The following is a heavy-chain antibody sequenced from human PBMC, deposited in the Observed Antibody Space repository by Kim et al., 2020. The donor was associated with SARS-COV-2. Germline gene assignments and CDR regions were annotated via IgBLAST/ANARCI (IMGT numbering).Heavy chain of an antibody. D-gene: IGHD2-21*02. J-gene: IGHJ4*02. V-gene: IGHV3-23*01. CDR1: GFTFSGYA. Sequence: GGSLRLSCAASGFTFSGYAMSWVRQAPGKGLEWVSAISGSGGSTYYADSVKGRFTISRDNSKNTLYLQMNSLRAEDTAVYYCAKVNRGLLSSDYWGQGTLVTVSS. CDR2: ISGSGGST. CDR3: AKVNRGLLSSDY.